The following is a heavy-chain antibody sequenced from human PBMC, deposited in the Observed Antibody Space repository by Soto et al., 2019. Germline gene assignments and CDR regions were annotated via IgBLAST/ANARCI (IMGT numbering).Heavy chain of an antibody. CDR2: ISAYNGNT. CDR1: CFPLSSYC. Sequence: VKGSFQASCFPLSSYCISWVRKAPGQGLEWMGWISAYNGNTNYAQKLQGRVTMTTDTSTSTAYMELRSLRSDDTAVYYCARDAFDIWGQGTMVTVSS. V-gene: IGHV1-18*01. CDR3: ARDAFDI. J-gene: IGHJ3*02.